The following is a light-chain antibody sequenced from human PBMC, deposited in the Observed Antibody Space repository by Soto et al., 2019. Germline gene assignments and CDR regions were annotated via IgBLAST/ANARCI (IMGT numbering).Light chain of an antibody. CDR2: GDS. J-gene: IGKJ1*01. CDR1: QSVSDN. Sequence: EIVMTQSPATLSVSQGERVTLSCRASQSVSDNLAWYQQKPGQAPRLLIYGDSTRATGIPARFSGSGSGTEFTLTISSLQSEDVAVYYCQQYHKWPPVTFGQGTKVDIK. V-gene: IGKV3D-15*01. CDR3: QQYHKWPPVT.